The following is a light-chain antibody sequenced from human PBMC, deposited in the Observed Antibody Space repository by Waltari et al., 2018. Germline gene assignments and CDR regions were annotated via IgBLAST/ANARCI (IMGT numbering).Light chain of an antibody. CDR2: RDN. Sequence: AGLTQPPPVSNGLRQTATLTCTATSNPVGNQAAACLQQHQGHPPKLLFYRDNSRPSGISQRISASRSGNTASLTITGLQPEDEADYYCSAWDSSLRAYVFGTGTKVTVL. CDR1: SNPVGNQA. J-gene: IGLJ1*01. CDR3: SAWDSSLRAYV. V-gene: IGLV10-54*04.